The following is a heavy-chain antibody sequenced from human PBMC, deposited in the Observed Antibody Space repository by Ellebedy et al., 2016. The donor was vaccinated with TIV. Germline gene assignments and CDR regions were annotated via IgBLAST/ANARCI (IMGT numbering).Heavy chain of an antibody. J-gene: IGHJ6*02. CDR2: ISDSGGRT. CDR3: AKDRYGDYFYYGLEV. D-gene: IGHD4-17*01. V-gene: IGHV3-23*01. CDR1: GFTFTNYA. Sequence: PGGSLRLSCAASGFTFTNYAMNWVRQAPGKGLEWVSGISDSGGRTYYADSVTGRFTISRDNSKNTLYLQMNSPRAEDTAVYYCAKDRYGDYFYYGLEVWGLGTTVTVSS.